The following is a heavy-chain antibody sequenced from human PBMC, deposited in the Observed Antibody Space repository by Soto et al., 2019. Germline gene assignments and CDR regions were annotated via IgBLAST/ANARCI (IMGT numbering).Heavy chain of an antibody. CDR1: GFTFSSYG. D-gene: IGHD2-15*01. J-gene: IGHJ1*01. V-gene: IGHV3-33*01. CDR3: ARAPRPYCSGGSCYFEYFQH. Sequence: GGSLRLSCAASGFTFSSYGMHWVRQAPGKGLEWVAVIWYDGSNKYYADSVKGRFTISRDNSKNTLYLQMNSLRAEDTAVYYCARAPRPYCSGGSCYFEYFQHWGQGTLVTVSS. CDR2: IWYDGSNK.